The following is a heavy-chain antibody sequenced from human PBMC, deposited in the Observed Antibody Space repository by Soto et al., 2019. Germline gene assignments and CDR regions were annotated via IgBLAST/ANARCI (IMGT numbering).Heavy chain of an antibody. V-gene: IGHV3-33*01. CDR2: IWYDGSNK. Sequence: GGSLRLSCAASGFTFSSYGMHWVRQAPGKGLEWVAVIWYDGSNKYYADSVKGRFTISRDNSKNTLYLQMNSLRAEDTAVYYCTTGWASSGYPGGSYYYYGMDVWGQGTXVTVSS. J-gene: IGHJ6*02. CDR3: TTGWASSGYPGGSYYYYGMDV. D-gene: IGHD3-22*01. CDR1: GFTFSSYG.